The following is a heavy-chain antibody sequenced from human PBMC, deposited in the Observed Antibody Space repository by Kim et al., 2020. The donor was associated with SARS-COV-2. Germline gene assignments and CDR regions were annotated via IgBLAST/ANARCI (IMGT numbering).Heavy chain of an antibody. D-gene: IGHD2-15*01. Sequence: GGSLRLSCAASGFTFSSHWMNWVRQAQGEGLEWVANINEDGSEKYYVDSVKGRFTISRDNAKNSLYLQMNSLRAEDTAVYYCVKGGSLVWGQGTVGTVSS. CDR2: INEDGSEK. V-gene: IGHV3-7*01. CDR3: VKGGSLV. CDR1: GFTFSSHW. J-gene: IGHJ4*02.